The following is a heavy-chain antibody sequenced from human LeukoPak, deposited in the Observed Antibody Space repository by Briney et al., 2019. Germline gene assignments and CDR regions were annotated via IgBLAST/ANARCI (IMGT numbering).Heavy chain of an antibody. CDR1: GYTFTSYG. Sequence: SVKVSCKASGYTFTSYGINWVRQAPGQGLEWMGGIIPIFGTANYAQKFQGRVTITTDESTSTAYMGLSSLRSEDTAVYYCARGGPLVPAAITWFDPWGQGTLVTVSS. CDR3: ARGGPLVPAAITWFDP. D-gene: IGHD2-2*02. V-gene: IGHV1-69*05. CDR2: IIPIFGTA. J-gene: IGHJ5*02.